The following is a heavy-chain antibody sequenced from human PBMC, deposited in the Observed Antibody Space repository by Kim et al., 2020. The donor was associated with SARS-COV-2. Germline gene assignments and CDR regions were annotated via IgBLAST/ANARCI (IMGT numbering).Heavy chain of an antibody. D-gene: IGHD3-22*01. J-gene: IGHJ4*02. CDR2: IYHSGST. CDR1: GGSISSSNW. CDR3: ARVGEYYYDSSGYYYHYDY. V-gene: IGHV4-4*02. Sequence: SETLSLTCAVSGGSISSSNWWSWVRQPPGKGLEWIGEIYHSGSTNYNPSLKSRVTISVDKSKNQFSLKLSSVTAADTAVYYCARVGEYYYDSSGYYYHYDYWGQGTLVTVSS.